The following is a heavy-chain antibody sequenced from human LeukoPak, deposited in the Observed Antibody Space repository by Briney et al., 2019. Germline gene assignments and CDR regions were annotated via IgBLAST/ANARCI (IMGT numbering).Heavy chain of an antibody. CDR3: ARTEGGGAFDI. D-gene: IGHD2-15*01. Sequence: SVKVSCKASGYTFTGYYMHWVRQAPGQGLEWMGRIIPILGIANYAQKFQGRVTITADKSTSTAYMGLSSLRSEDTAVYYCARTEGGGAFDIWGQGTMVTVSS. CDR2: IIPILGIA. CDR1: GYTFTGYY. V-gene: IGHV1-69*02. J-gene: IGHJ3*02.